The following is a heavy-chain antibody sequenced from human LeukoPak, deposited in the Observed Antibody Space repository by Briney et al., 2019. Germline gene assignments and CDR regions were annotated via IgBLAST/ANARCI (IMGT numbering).Heavy chain of an antibody. V-gene: IGHV1-2*02. J-gene: IGHJ5*02. CDR1: GYTFTGYY. CDR2: INPNSGGT. D-gene: IGHD3-9*01. Sequence: ASVKVSCKASGYTFTGYYMHWVRQAPGQGLEWMGWINPNSGGTNYAQKFQGRVTMTRDTSISTAYMELSRLRSDDTAVYYCARGEDYYDILTGYLRWFNPWGQGTLVTVSS. CDR3: ARGEDYYDILTGYLRWFNP.